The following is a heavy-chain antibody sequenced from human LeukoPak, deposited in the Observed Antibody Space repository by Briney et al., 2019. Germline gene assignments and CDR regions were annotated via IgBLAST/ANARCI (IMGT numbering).Heavy chain of an antibody. V-gene: IGHV4-31*03. CDR1: GGSISSGGYY. D-gene: IGHD6-13*01. CDR3: AREQLEYYFDY. Sequence: SETLSLTCTVSGGSISSGGYYWSWIRQHPGKGLEWIGYIYYSGSTYYNPSLKSRVTISVDTSKNQFSLKLCSVTAADTAVYYCAREQLEYYFDYWGQGTLVTVSS. J-gene: IGHJ4*02. CDR2: IYYSGST.